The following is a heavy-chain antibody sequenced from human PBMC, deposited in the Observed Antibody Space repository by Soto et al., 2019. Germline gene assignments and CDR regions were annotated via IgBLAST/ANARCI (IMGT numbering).Heavy chain of an antibody. D-gene: IGHD4-17*01. CDR2: ISGSGGTT. Sequence: GGSLRLSCAASGFTFSSYAMNWVRQAPGKGLEWVSAISGSGGTTYHADSVKGRFTISRDNSKSTLYLQMSNLGAEDTAVYYCAKVRTTATTHDASDIWGQGTMVTVS. J-gene: IGHJ3*02. CDR3: AKVRTTATTHDASDI. CDR1: GFTFSSYA. V-gene: IGHV3-23*01.